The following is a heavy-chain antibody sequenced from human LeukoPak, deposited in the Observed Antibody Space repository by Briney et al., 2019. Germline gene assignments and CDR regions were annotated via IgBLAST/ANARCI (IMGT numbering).Heavy chain of an antibody. CDR2: INPSGGST. CDR3: AREKGNGITIFGVVTTLHGRSLAY. J-gene: IGHJ4*02. CDR1: GYTFTSYY. D-gene: IGHD3-3*01. Sequence: ASVKVSCKASGYTFTSYYMHWVRQAPGQGLEWMGIINPSGGSTSYAQKFQGRVTMTRDTSTSTVYMELSSLRSEDTAVYYCAREKGNGITIFGVVTTLHGRSLAYWGQGTLVTVSS. V-gene: IGHV1-46*01.